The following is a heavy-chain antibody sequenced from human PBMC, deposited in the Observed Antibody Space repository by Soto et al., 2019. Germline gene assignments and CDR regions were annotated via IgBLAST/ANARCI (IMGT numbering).Heavy chain of an antibody. V-gene: IGHV3-66*01. Sequence: EMQLVESGGGLVQPGGSLRLSCAASGFTVTSNYMSWVRQAPGKGLQWVSVIYSGGSTYYADSVRGRFTISRDSSKNTVYLQMNILRAEDTAVYYCARELVEGRTGHYMDVWGMGTSVTVSS. CDR2: IYSGGST. CDR3: ARELVEGRTGHYMDV. J-gene: IGHJ6*03. CDR1: GFTVTSNY.